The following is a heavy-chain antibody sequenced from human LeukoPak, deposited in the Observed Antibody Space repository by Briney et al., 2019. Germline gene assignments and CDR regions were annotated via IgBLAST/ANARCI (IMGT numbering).Heavy chain of an antibody. J-gene: IGHJ4*02. CDR3: ARAIDPSGFDY. CDR1: GGSISSYY. CDR2: IYYSGST. D-gene: IGHD3-10*01. V-gene: IGHV4-59*01. Sequence: MSSETLSLTCTVSGGSISSYYWSWIRQPPGKGLEWIGYIYYSGSTNYNPSLKSRVTISVDTSKNQFSLKLSSVTAADTAVYYCARAIDPSGFDYWGQGTLVTVSS.